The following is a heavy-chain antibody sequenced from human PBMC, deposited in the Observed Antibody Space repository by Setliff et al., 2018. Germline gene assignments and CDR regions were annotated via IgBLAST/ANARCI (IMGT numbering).Heavy chain of an antibody. Sequence: SVKVSCKASGATLSGDVFSWVRQAPGHGLEWMGRFIPVLGKANYAPRFQGRLTITVDTSTGTSYMDLRSLRSDDTAIYFCALTTLSLCSGGNCPNALDIWGQGTLVTVSS. CDR3: ALTTLSLCSGGNCPNALDI. J-gene: IGHJ3*02. V-gene: IGHV1-69*04. CDR1: GATLSGDV. D-gene: IGHD2-15*01. CDR2: FIPVLGKA.